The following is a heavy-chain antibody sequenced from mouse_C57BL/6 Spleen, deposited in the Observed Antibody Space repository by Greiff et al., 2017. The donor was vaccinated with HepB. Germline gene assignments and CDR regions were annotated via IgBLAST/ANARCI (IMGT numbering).Heavy chain of an antibody. CDR3: AGDGSSYGWYLDV. Sequence: QVQLKQSGAELAKPGASVKLSCEASGFTFTSYWMHWVKQRPGQGLEWIGYINPSSGYTKYNQKFKDKATLTADKSSSTAYMQLSRLTYEDCAVYYGAGDGSSYGWYLDVWGTGTTVTVSS. V-gene: IGHV1-7*01. CDR1: GFTFTSYW. CDR2: INPSSGYT. J-gene: IGHJ1*03. D-gene: IGHD1-1*01.